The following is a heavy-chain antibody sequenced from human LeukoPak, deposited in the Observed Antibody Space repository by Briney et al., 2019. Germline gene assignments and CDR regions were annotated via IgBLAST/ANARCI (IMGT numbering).Heavy chain of an antibody. CDR1: GFTVSRKY. Sequence: TGGSLTLSCAASGFTVSRKYMSWVRQLPGEGRVGVSVIYSDSTISYADSVKGRFTISRDNSENTLYLQMNSLRVEDTAVYYCAREVGGGASGQWGQGTLVTVSS. V-gene: IGHV3-66*01. CDR2: IYSDSTI. CDR3: AREVGGGASGQ. J-gene: IGHJ4*02. D-gene: IGHD3-16*01.